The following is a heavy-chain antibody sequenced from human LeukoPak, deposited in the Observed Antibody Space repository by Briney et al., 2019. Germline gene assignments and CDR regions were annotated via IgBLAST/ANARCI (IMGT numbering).Heavy chain of an antibody. J-gene: IGHJ4*02. CDR2: ISWSSITI. V-gene: IGHV3-48*02. CDR3: ARGQYNYSSGYSRY. D-gene: IGHD3-22*01. Sequence: GGSLRLSCAVLGFTFSTYSMNGVRGSPGKALEGFSYISWSSITIYYADSVKARLTNSRDNAKNSLYLQMNRLRDEDTGVYYCARGQYNYSSGYSRYWGQGTLVTVSS. CDR1: GFTFSTYS.